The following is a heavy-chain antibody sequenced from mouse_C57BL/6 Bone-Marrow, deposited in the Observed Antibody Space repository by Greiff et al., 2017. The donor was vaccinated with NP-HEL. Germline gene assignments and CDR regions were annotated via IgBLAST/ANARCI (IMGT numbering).Heavy chain of an antibody. Sequence: QVQLTESDAELVKPGASVKISCKVSGYTFTDHTIHWMKQRPEQGLEWIGYIYPRDGSTKYTEKLKGKATLTADKSSSTAYMQLNSLTSEYSAVYFCARSLNWDRYFDVWGTGTTVTVSS. V-gene: IGHV1-78*01. CDR2: IYPRDGST. D-gene: IGHD4-1*01. CDR1: GYTFTDHT. J-gene: IGHJ1*03. CDR3: ARSLNWDRYFDV.